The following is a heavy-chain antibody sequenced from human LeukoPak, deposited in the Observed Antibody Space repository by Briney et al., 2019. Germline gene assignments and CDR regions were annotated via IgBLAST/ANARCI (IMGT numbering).Heavy chain of an antibody. CDR3: ARSGSGSYYH. CDR1: GGSISSSSYY. Sequence: PSETLSLTCTVSGGSISSSSYYWGWIRQPPGKGLEWIGSIYYSGSTYYNPSLKSRVTISVDTSKNQSSLKLSSVTAADTAVYYCARSGSGSYYHWGQGTLVTVSS. CDR2: IYYSGST. D-gene: IGHD1-26*01. J-gene: IGHJ4*02. V-gene: IGHV4-39*01.